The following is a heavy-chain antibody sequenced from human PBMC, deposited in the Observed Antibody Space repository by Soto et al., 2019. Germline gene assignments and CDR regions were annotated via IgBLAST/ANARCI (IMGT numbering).Heavy chain of an antibody. J-gene: IGHJ4*02. Sequence: QVHLQESGPGQVKPSETLSLICTVSGGSVNSDTFYWGWIRQPPGRGLEWIGYIYYTGSTNYNPSLKSRVTISIDTSRNQFSLKLSSVTAADTAVYYCAREFSNSPEAFDSWGQGSLVTVSS. D-gene: IGHD6-6*01. CDR3: AREFSNSPEAFDS. CDR1: GGSVNSDTFY. CDR2: IYYTGST. V-gene: IGHV4-61*01.